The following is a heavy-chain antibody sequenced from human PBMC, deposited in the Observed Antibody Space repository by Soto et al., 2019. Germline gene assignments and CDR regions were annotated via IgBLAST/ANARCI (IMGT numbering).Heavy chain of an antibody. CDR1: GFTFGSYA. V-gene: IGHV3-23*01. CDR2: LNSGGDIT. D-gene: IGHD2-2*02. Sequence: GGSLRLSCAASGFTFGSYAMSWVRQAPGKGLEWVSALNSGGDITSYADSVKGRFAISRDNSKGTLFLQMNSLRAEDTAVYYCAKKSCSSSRCYNGDWGQGTLVTVSS. J-gene: IGHJ4*02. CDR3: AKKSCSSSRCYNGD.